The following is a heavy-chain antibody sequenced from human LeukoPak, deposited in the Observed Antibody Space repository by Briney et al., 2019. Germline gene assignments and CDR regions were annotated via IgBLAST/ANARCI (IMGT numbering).Heavy chain of an antibody. CDR2: INHSGSS. Sequence: SETLSLTCAAYGGSFSGYYWSWIRQPPGKGLEWIGEINHSGSSNFNPSLKSRVTISVDTSKNQFSLKLSSVTAADTAVYYCARGRGDIQVVHDGPDYWGQGTLVTVSS. CDR1: GGSFSGYY. CDR3: ARGRGDIQVVHDGPDY. V-gene: IGHV4-34*01. J-gene: IGHJ4*02. D-gene: IGHD5/OR15-5a*01.